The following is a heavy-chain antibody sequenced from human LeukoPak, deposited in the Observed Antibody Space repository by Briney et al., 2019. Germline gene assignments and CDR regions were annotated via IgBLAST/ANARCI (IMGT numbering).Heavy chain of an antibody. Sequence: SETLSLTCTVSGGSISSYYWSWIRQPPGKGLEWIGYIYYSGGTNYNPSLKSRVTISVDTSKNQLSLKLSSVTAADTAVYYCARAAAGTEHAFDIWGQGTMVTVSS. D-gene: IGHD6-13*01. V-gene: IGHV4-59*08. CDR2: IYYSGGT. J-gene: IGHJ3*02. CDR1: GGSISSYY. CDR3: ARAAAGTEHAFDI.